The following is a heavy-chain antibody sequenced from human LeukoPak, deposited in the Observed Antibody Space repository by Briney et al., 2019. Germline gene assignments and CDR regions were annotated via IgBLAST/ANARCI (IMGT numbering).Heavy chain of an antibody. D-gene: IGHD3-16*01. V-gene: IGHV4-31*03. J-gene: IGHJ3*02. CDR2: IYDSGNA. CDR3: ASLPWGGAEGNYAFDI. CDR1: GGSVRSGGYC. Sequence: SQTLSLTCTVSGGSVRSGGYCLNWIRQHPGEGLEWIGFIYDSGNAYYNPSYNPSLKSRVTISVDTSENQFSLKLTSVTAADTAVYYCASLPWGGAEGNYAFDIWGQGTMVTVSS.